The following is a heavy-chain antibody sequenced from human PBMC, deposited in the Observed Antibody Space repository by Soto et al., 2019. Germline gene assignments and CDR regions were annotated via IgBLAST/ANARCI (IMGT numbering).Heavy chain of an antibody. J-gene: IGHJ4*02. CDR3: AHSPDTAMVTGFDY. Sequence: QITLKESGPTLVKPTQTLTLTCTFSGFSLSTSGVGVGWIRQPPGKALEWLALIYWDDDKRYSPSLKSRLAITKDTSKNQVVLTMTNMDPVDTATYYCAHSPDTAMVTGFDYWGQGTLVTVSS. D-gene: IGHD5-18*01. CDR2: IYWDDDK. V-gene: IGHV2-5*02. CDR1: GFSLSTSGVG.